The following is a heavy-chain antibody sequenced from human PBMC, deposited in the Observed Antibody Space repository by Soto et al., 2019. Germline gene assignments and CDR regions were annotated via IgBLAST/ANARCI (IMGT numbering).Heavy chain of an antibody. Sequence: QVQLVQSGAEVKKPGASVKVSCKASGYTFTSYDINWVRQATGQGLEWMRWMNPNSGNTGYAQKFQGRVTMTRNTSISTAYMELSSLRSEDTAVYYCARAYDSSGYYYYYGMDVWGQGTTVTVSS. D-gene: IGHD3-22*01. CDR1: GYTFTSYD. CDR2: MNPNSGNT. J-gene: IGHJ6*02. V-gene: IGHV1-8*01. CDR3: ARAYDSSGYYYYYGMDV.